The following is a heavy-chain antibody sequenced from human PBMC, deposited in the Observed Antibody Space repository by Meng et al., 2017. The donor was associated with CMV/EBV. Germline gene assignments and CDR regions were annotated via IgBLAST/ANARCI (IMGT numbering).Heavy chain of an antibody. CDR2: INHSGST. CDR1: GGSFSGYY. V-gene: IGHV4-34*01. CDR3: ARGGNWFDP. J-gene: IGHJ5*02. Sequence: VQVQQGAAGLLKLSDTVSRHCAVYGGSFSGYYWSPINQPPGKGLECIGEINHSGSTNYNPSLKSRVTISVDTSKNQFSLKLSSVTAADTAVYSCARGGNWFDPWGQGTLVTVSS.